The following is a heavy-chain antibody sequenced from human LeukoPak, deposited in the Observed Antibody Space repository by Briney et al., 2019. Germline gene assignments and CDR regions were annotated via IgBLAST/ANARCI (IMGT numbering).Heavy chain of an antibody. CDR3: ARDQRLLGYCSSSACYPLYFDY. D-gene: IGHD2-2*01. CDR2: INEDGSEI. Sequence: PGGSLRLSCAASGFTFSSYAMSWVRQAPGKGVEWVANINEDGSEIRYVDFVEGRFTISRDNAKNSLYLQMNSLRVEDTAVYYCARDQRLLGYCSSSACYPLYFDYWGQGAQVTVSS. V-gene: IGHV3-7*01. J-gene: IGHJ4*02. CDR1: GFTFSSYA.